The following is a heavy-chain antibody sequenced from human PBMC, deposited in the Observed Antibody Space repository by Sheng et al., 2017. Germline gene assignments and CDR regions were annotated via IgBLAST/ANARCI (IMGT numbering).Heavy chain of an antibody. Sequence: EVQLVESGGGLVQPGGSLRLSCAASGFTFNNYAMNWVRQAPGKGLEWVSTISGNVVSTYYTDSVKGRFTISRDNSKNTLYLQMNSLRAEDTALYFCTKSRGYCSGGSCYLDYWGQGTLVTVSS. J-gene: IGHJ4*02. CDR3: TKSRGYCSGGSCYLDY. V-gene: IGHV3-23*04. CDR2: ISGNVVST. CDR1: GFTFNNYA. D-gene: IGHD2-15*01.